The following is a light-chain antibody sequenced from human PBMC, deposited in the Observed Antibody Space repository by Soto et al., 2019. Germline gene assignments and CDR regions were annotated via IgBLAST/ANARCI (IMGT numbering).Light chain of an antibody. CDR1: NIGSKS. CDR2: DDS. Sequence: SYELTQPPSVSVAPGQTARITCGGNNIGSKSVHWYQQKPGQALVLVVYDDSDRPSGIPERLSGSNSGDTATLTISRVEAGDEADYYCQVWDSSSDHVVFGGGTKLTVL. CDR3: QVWDSSSDHVV. V-gene: IGLV3-21*02. J-gene: IGLJ2*01.